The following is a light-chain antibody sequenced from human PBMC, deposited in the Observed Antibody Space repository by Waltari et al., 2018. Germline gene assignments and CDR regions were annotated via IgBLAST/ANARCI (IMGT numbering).Light chain of an antibody. CDR1: SNNVGNLG. Sequence: QAGLTQPPSVSKGLRQTATLTGTGNSNNVGNLGAAWLQQDQGHPPNLLSYRNNNRPSGVSERFSASRSVNTASLTITGLQPEDDADYYCTAWDSSLNAHVFGTGTKVTVL. CDR2: RNN. V-gene: IGLV10-54*04. CDR3: TAWDSSLNAHV. J-gene: IGLJ1*01.